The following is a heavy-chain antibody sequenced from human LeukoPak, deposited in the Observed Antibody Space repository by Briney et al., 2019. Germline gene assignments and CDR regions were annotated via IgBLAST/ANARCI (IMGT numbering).Heavy chain of an antibody. D-gene: IGHD4-11*01. CDR2: MNPGSGKT. V-gene: IGHV1-8*03. CDR3: ARYRSAAYYFEY. J-gene: IGHJ4*02. CDR1: GYTFTSYD. Sequence: ASVKVSCKASGYTFTSYDINWVRQATGQGLEWVGWMNPGSGKTDYAQKFQGRVTITASTSTSTGYMELSSLTSEDTAVYYCARYRSAAYYFEYWGQGTLVTVSS.